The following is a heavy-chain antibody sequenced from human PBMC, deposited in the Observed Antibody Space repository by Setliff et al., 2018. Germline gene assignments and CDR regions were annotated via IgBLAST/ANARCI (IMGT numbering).Heavy chain of an antibody. J-gene: IGHJ6*03. Sequence: GSLRLSCAASGFTFRDYAMHWVRQAPGKGLEWVAVIWDDGGNKYHADSVKGRFTISRDNSKNSLYLQMNSLRDEDTAVYYCARERVGRYYYYHMDVWGKGTTVTVSS. CDR1: GFTFRDYA. CDR2: IWDDGGNK. D-gene: IGHD1-26*01. CDR3: ARERVGRYYYYHMDV. V-gene: IGHV3-33*08.